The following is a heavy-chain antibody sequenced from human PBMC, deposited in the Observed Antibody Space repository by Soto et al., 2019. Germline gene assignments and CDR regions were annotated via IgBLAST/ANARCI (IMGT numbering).Heavy chain of an antibody. D-gene: IGHD1-26*01. CDR2: ISGYNGNT. CDR3: AREGSGRYYDYYYGMDV. CDR1: GYTFTSNG. V-gene: IGHV1-18*04. J-gene: IGHJ6*02. Sequence: ASVKVSCKASGYTFTSNGISWVRQAPGQGLEWMGWISGYNGNTNYAQKLQGRVTMTTDKYTRTAYMELRSLTSDDAAVYYCAREGSGRYYDYYYGMDVWGQGTTVTVSS.